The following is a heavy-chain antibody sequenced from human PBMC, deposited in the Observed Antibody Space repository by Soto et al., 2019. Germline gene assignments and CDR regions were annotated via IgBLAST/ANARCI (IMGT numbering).Heavy chain of an antibody. CDR1: GGSISSSSFH. D-gene: IGHD3-10*01. CDR2: IYYSGST. Sequence: SETLSLTCTVSGGSISSSSFHWGWIRQPPGKGLEWIGSIYYSGSTYYNPSLKSRVTISVDTSKNQFSLKLSSVTAADTAVYYCARHKFGYLGYWGQGTLVTVSS. J-gene: IGHJ4*02. V-gene: IGHV4-39*01. CDR3: ARHKFGYLGY.